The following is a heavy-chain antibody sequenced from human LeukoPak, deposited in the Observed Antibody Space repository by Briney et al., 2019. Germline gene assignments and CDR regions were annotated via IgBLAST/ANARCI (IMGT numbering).Heavy chain of an antibody. CDR3: ARDQYSYAHAAH. D-gene: IGHD5-18*01. CDR2: IYSGGTT. J-gene: IGHJ4*02. Sequence: GSLRLSCAASGFTVSSNYMSWVRQAPGKGLEWVSVIYSGGTTYYADSMKGRFTISRDNSKNTLHLQMNSLRAEDTAVYYCARDQYSYAHAAHWGQGTLVTVSS. CDR1: GFTVSSNY. V-gene: IGHV3-66*01.